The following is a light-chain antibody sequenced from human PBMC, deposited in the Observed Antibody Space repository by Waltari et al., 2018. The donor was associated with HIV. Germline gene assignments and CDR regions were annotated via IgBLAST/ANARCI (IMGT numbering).Light chain of an antibody. CDR3: QQYARSPWT. Sequence: EIVLTQSPGTLSLSPGDRATLSCRASQTVGNSYLDWYQQKPGQAHKLLIDGASSRAADIPDRFTGSGSGTDFTLTIDTLEPEDFAVYYCQQYARSPWTFGQGTKVEIK. J-gene: IGKJ1*01. CDR1: QTVGNSY. CDR2: GAS. V-gene: IGKV3-20*01.